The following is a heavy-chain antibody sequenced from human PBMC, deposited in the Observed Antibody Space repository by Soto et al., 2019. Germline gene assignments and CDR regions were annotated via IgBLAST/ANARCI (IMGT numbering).Heavy chain of an antibody. CDR1: GYTFTNYA. Sequence: ASVKVSCKASGYTFTNYAMHWVRQAPGQRLEWMGWINAGNGNTKYSQKFQGRVTITADESTSTAYMELSSLRSEDTAVYYCERDLGAISYPPVPGGAFDIWGQGTMVTVSS. D-gene: IGHD1-26*01. CDR3: ERDLGAISYPPVPGGAFDI. J-gene: IGHJ3*02. V-gene: IGHV1-3*01. CDR2: INAGNGNT.